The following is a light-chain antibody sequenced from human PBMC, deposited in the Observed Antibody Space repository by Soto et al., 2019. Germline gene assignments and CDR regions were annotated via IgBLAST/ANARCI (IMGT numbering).Light chain of an antibody. Sequence: DIQLTQSPSFLSASVGDRVTITCRASQGISSYLAWYQQKPGKAPKLLIYAASTLQSGVPSRFSGSGSGTEFTLTISSLQSEDFATYYCQQLNSNPLTFGGGTKVEIK. J-gene: IGKJ4*01. CDR2: AAS. CDR1: QGISSY. CDR3: QQLNSNPLT. V-gene: IGKV1-9*01.